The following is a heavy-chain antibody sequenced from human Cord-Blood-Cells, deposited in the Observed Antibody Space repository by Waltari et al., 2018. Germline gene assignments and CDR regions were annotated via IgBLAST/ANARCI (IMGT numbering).Heavy chain of an antibody. J-gene: IGHJ4*02. D-gene: IGHD6-19*01. CDR1: GGSISSYY. CDR2: IYYSGSI. Sequence: QVQLQESGPGLVKPSETLSLTCTVSGGSISSYYWSWIRQPPGKGLEWIGYIYYSGSINYNPSLKSRVTISVDTSKNQFSLKLSSVTAADTAVYYCAREIGLGSGWFDYWGQGTLVTVSS. V-gene: IGHV4-59*01. CDR3: AREIGLGSGWFDY.